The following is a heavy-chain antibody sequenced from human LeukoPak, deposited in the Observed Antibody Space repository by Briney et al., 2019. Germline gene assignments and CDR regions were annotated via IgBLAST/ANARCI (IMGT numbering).Heavy chain of an antibody. V-gene: IGHV4-4*07. J-gene: IGHJ4*01. CDR2: IYTSGST. D-gene: IGHD3-10*01. CDR1: GGSISSYY. CDR3: ARLNSYYYGSGTYYNDY. Sequence: SETLSLTCTVSGGSISSYYWSWIRQPAGKGLEWIGRIYTSGSTNYNPSLKSRVTMSVDTSKNQFSLKLSSVTAADTAVYYCARLNSYYYGSGTYYNDYWGQGALVTVSS.